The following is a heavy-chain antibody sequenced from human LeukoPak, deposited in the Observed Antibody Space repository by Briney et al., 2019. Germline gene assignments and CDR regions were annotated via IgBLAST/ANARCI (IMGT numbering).Heavy chain of an antibody. CDR2: ISGSGGST. J-gene: IGHJ4*02. Sequence: GGSLRLSCAASGFTLSSYAMSWVRQAPGKGLEWVSAISGSGGSTYYADSVKGRFTISRDNSKNTLYLQMNSLRAEDTAVYYCAKGPAGHYYGSGSYYNGFDYWGQGTLVTVSS. CDR3: AKGPAGHYYGSGSYYNGFDY. V-gene: IGHV3-23*01. CDR1: GFTLSSYA. D-gene: IGHD3-10*01.